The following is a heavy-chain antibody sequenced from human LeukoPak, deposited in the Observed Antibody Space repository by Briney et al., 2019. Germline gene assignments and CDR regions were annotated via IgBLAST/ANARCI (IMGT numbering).Heavy chain of an antibody. CDR2: IYYSGTT. CDR3: ARGVSITGWFDP. D-gene: IGHD1-20*01. V-gene: IGHV4-59*07. J-gene: IGHJ5*02. Sequence: SDTLSLTCTVSGGPISSYYWSWIRQPPGKGLEWIGYIYYSGTTNYNPSLKSRVTISVDTSKNQFSLKLSSVTAADTAVYYCARGVSITGWFDPWGQGTLVTVSS. CDR1: GGPISSYY.